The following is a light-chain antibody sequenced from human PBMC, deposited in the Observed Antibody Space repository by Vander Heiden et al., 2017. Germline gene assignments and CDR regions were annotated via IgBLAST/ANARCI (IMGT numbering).Light chain of an antibody. CDR3: QQWNSYPQRIT. V-gene: IGKV1-13*02. Sequence: AIQLTQSPSSLSASVGDRVTITCRASQGISSALAWYQQKPGKAPKLLIYDASSLESGVPSRFSGSGSGTDFTLTISSLQPEDFATYYCQQWNSYPQRITFGPGTKVDIK. J-gene: IGKJ3*01. CDR2: DAS. CDR1: QGISSA.